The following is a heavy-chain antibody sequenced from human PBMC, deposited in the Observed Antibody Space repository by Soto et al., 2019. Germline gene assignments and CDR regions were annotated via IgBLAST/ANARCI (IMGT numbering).Heavy chain of an antibody. J-gene: IGHJ6*02. CDR2: IYPGDSDT. D-gene: IGHD3-9*01. CDR1: GYSFTSYW. Sequence: PGESLKISCKGSGYSFTSYWIGWVRQMPGKGLEWMGIIYPGDSDTRYSPSFQGQVTISADKSISTAYLQWSSLKASDTAMYYCASGYYDILTGYYVPDVWGQGTTVTVSS. CDR3: ASGYYDILTGYYVPDV. V-gene: IGHV5-51*01.